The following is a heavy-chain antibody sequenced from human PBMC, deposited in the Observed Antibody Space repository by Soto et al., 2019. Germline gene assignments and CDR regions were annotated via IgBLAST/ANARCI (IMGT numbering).Heavy chain of an antibody. CDR2: IYSSGNT. V-gene: IGHV4-39*01. CDR1: GDSISSSSYY. D-gene: IGHD2-2*01. CDR3: VPRGPNFYYYGVDV. Sequence: QLQLQESGPGLVKPSETLSLTCAVSGDSISSSSYYWGWIRQPPGKGLEWIGSIYSSGNTYYNPSLKRRVTISVDTSRNQFSLKLTSLTAADTAVYYCVPRGPNFYYYGVDVWGQGTTVTVSS. J-gene: IGHJ6*02.